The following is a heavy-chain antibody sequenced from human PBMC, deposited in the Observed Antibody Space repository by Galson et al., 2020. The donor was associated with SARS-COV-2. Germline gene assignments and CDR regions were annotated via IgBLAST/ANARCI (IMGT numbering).Heavy chain of an antibody. CDR3: ARDRMLRGPSSIEQYGMDV. J-gene: IGHJ6*02. D-gene: IGHD3-10*01. V-gene: IGHV3-30*09. CDR2: TSYDGNKE. CDR1: GFTFRSFA. Sequence: GESLKISCAASGFTFRSFAMHWVRQAPGKGLEWLAVTSYDGNKEYYADSVRGRFAISRDNSKSTLYLQIYSLRGEDTAVYYCARDRMLRGPSSIEQYGMDVWGQGTTVSVSS.